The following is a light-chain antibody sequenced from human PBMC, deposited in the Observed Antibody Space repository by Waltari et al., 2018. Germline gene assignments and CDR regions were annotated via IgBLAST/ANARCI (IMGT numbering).Light chain of an antibody. CDR3: MQALQTQYT. Sequence: DIVMTQSPLSLPVTPGEPASISCRSSQSLLHSNGYNYLDWYLQKPGQSPQLLIYLGSNRASGVPDRFRGSGSGTDFTRKISRVEAEDVGVYYCMQALQTQYTFGQGTKLEIK. CDR1: QSLLHSNGYNY. V-gene: IGKV2-28*01. J-gene: IGKJ2*01. CDR2: LGS.